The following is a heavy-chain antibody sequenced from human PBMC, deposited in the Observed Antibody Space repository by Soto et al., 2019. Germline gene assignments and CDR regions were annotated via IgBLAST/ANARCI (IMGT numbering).Heavy chain of an antibody. D-gene: IGHD3-3*01. CDR2: ISYDGSNK. CDR1: GFTFSSYA. V-gene: IGHV3-30-3*01. J-gene: IGHJ6*02. CDR3: AREDLYDFWSGYYSRKPVDV. Sequence: QVQLVESGGGVVQPGRSLRLSCAASGFTFSSYAMHWVRQAPGKGLEWVAVISYDGSNKYYADSVKGRFTISRDNSKNTLYLQMNSLSAEDTDVYYCAREDLYDFWSGYYSRKPVDVWGQGTTVTVSS.